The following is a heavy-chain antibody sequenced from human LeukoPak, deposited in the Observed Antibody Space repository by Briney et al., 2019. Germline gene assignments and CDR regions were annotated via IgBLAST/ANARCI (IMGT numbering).Heavy chain of an antibody. CDR1: GFTFSSYE. D-gene: IGHD5-24*01. J-gene: IGHJ5*02. CDR2: IKQDGSEE. CDR3: ARDREIWLPHNWFDP. Sequence: GGSLRLSCAASGFTFSSYEMNWVRQAPGKGPEWVANIKQDGSEEYYVDSVKGRFTISRDNAKNSLFLQMNSLRAEDTAVYYCARDREIWLPHNWFDPWGQGTLVTVSS. V-gene: IGHV3-7*01.